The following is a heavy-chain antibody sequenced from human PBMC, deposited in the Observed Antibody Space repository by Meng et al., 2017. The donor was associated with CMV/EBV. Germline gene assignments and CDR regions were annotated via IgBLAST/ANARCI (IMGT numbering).Heavy chain of an antibody. D-gene: IGHD3-9*01. J-gene: IGHJ4*02. CDR1: GGTFSSYT. CDR3: AREGIRYFDWLLPGYYFDY. V-gene: IGHV1-69*04. Sequence: GGSLRLSCKASGGTFSSYTISWVRQAPGQGLEWMGRIIPILGIANYAQKFQGRVTITADKSTSTAYMELSSLRSEDTAVYYCAREGIRYFDWLLPGYYFDYWGQGTLVTVSS. CDR2: IIPILGIA.